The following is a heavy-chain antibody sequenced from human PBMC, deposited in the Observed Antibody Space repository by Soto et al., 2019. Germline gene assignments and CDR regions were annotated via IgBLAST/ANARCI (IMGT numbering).Heavy chain of an antibody. D-gene: IGHD2-15*01. Sequence: ASVKVSCKASGYTFTSYDINWVRQATGQGLEWMGWMNPNSGNTGYAQKFQGRVTMTRNTSISTAYMELSSLRSEDTAVYYCARGLGYCSGGSCYPYYFDYWGQGTLVTVSS. CDR1: GYTFTSYD. CDR3: ARGLGYCSGGSCYPYYFDY. V-gene: IGHV1-8*01. CDR2: MNPNSGNT. J-gene: IGHJ4*02.